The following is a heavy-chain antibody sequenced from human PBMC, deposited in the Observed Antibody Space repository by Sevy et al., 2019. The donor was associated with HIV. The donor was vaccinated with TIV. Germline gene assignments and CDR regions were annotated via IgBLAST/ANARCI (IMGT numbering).Heavy chain of an antibody. CDR1: GFTLSSYG. Sequence: GGSLRLSCAASGFTLSSYGMHWVRQAPGKGLEWVAVIRYDGSNKYYADSVKGRFTISRDNSKNTLYLQMNSPRAEDTAVYYCAGDRLGITISAEWGGGMDVWGQGTTVTVSS. J-gene: IGHJ6*02. V-gene: IGHV3-33*01. CDR2: IRYDGSNK. D-gene: IGHD3-3*01. CDR3: AGDRLGITISAEWGGGMDV.